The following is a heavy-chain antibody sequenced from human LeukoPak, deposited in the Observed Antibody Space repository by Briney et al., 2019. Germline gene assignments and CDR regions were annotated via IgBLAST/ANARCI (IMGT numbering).Heavy chain of an antibody. J-gene: IGHJ4*02. Sequence: GSLRLSCAASGFTFSGYWMHWVRQAPGKGLEWVAVIWSDGSRKYYTDSVKGRFTISRDNSKNTLYLQMDSLTAEDTAVYYCARDKGYCRGGHCYSYFDYWGQGTLVSVSS. CDR1: GFTFSGYW. CDR2: IWSDGSRK. CDR3: ARDKGYCRGGHCYSYFDY. D-gene: IGHD2-15*01. V-gene: IGHV3-33*08.